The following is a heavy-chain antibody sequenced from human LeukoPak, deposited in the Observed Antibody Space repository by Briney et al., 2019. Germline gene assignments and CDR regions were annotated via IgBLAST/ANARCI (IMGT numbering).Heavy chain of an antibody. J-gene: IGHJ4*02. D-gene: IGHD6-13*01. V-gene: IGHV3-21*01. CDR2: ISSSGLYI. CDR3: ARGSYSSSWFEKYFLDS. Sequence: NAGGSLRLSCAASGFSFDKYSMNWVRQAPGRGLEWVSSISSSGLYIFYADSVKGRFTISRDNAKNSLYLQMNSLRAEDTSVYFCARGSYSSSWFEKYFLDSWGQGTLVTVSA. CDR1: GFSFDKYS.